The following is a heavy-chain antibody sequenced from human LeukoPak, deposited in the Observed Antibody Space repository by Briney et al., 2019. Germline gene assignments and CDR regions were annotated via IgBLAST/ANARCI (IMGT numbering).Heavy chain of an antibody. D-gene: IGHD3-10*01. Sequence: TGGSLRLSCAASGFTFSSYWMRWVRQAPGKGLVWVSRISYDGTTATYADSVKGQFTISRDNAKNTLYLQMNSLRAEDTAVYYCARVMYYYASGSLVVYYFDSWGQGTLVTVSS. CDR2: ISYDGTTA. CDR3: ARVMYYYASGSLVVYYFDS. CDR1: GFTFSSYW. J-gene: IGHJ4*02. V-gene: IGHV3-74*01.